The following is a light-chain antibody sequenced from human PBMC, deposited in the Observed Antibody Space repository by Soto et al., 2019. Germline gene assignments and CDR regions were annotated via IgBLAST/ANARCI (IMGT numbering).Light chain of an antibody. CDR1: QSVSSSY. V-gene: IGKV3-20*01. CDR2: GAS. Sequence: EIGLTQSPGTLSLSPWERATLSCRASQSVSSSYLAWYQQKPGQAPRILIYGASSRATGIPDRFSGSGSGTEFTLTISRLEPEYFAVYCCQQYGSSPPYTFGQGTKMEIK. CDR3: QQYGSSPPYT. J-gene: IGKJ2*01.